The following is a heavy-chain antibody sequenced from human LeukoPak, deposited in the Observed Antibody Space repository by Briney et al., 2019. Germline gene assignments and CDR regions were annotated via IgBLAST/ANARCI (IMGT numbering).Heavy chain of an antibody. Sequence: GGSLRLSCAASGFTFSSYSMNWVRQAPGKGLEWVSYISSSSSTIYYADSVKGRFTISRDNAKNSLYLQMNSLRDEDTAVYYCARDTGVAAAGKYYMDVWGKGTTVTVSS. V-gene: IGHV3-48*02. D-gene: IGHD6-13*01. CDR1: GFTFSSYS. J-gene: IGHJ6*03. CDR2: ISSSSSTI. CDR3: ARDTGVAAAGKYYMDV.